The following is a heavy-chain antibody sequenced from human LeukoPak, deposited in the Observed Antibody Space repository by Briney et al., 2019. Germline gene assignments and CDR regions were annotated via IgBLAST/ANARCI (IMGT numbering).Heavy chain of an antibody. V-gene: IGHV5-51*01. CDR3: ARAFIVATTVGFDY. J-gene: IGHJ4*02. D-gene: IGHD5-12*01. Sequence: GESLQISCKDSGYSFTNYWIGWVRQMPGKGLEWMGIIYPGDSDTRYSPSFQGQVTISADKSISTAYLQWSSLKASDTAMYYCARAFIVATTVGFDYWGQGTLVTVSS. CDR2: IYPGDSDT. CDR1: GYSFTNYW.